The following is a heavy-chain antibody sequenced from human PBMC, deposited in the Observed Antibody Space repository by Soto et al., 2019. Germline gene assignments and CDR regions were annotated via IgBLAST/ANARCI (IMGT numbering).Heavy chain of an antibody. CDR3: ASGDDICSFDP. D-gene: IGHD3-9*01. J-gene: IGHJ5*02. CDR1: GGTFSSYT. V-gene: IGHV1-69*02. CDR2: IIPILGIA. Sequence: QVQLVQSGAEVKKPGSSVKVSCKASGGTFSSYTISWVRQAPGQGLEWMGRIIPILGIANYAQKFQGRVTITADKSTRTAYMELSSLRSEDTAVYYGASGDDICSFDPGGQGTLVTVSS.